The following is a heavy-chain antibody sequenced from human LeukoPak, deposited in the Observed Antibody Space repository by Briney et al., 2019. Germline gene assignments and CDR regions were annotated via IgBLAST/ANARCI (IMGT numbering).Heavy chain of an antibody. Sequence: GGSLRLSCAASGFTFSSYSMNWVRQAPGKGLEWVSSISSSSSYICYADSVKGRFTISRDNAKNSLYLQMNSLRAEDTAVYYCAREGPMVRGVITTKVFDYWGQGTLVTVSS. V-gene: IGHV3-21*04. D-gene: IGHD3-10*01. CDR1: GFTFSSYS. J-gene: IGHJ4*02. CDR2: ISSSSSYI. CDR3: AREGPMVRGVITTKVFDY.